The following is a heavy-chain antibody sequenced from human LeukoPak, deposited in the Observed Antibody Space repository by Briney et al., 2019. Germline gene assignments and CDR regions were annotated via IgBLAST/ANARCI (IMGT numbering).Heavy chain of an antibody. CDR2: ISGSGGNT. CDR1: GFSFSNFA. V-gene: IGHV3-23*01. D-gene: IGHD3-10*01. J-gene: IGHJ4*02. Sequence: GGSMRLSCAASGFSFSNFAMNWVRLAPGKGLEWVSSISGSGGNTYYADSVNGRVTISRDNSKNTLYLQMNSLRAEDTAVYYCARGTWGSGSYSMGFAYWGQGTLVTVPS. CDR3: ARGTWGSGSYSMGFAY.